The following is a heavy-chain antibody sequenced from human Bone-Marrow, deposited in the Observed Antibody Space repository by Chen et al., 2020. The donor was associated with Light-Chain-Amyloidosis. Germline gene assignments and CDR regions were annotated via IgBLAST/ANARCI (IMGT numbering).Heavy chain of an antibody. Sequence: CKGSGYTFPDYWIGWVRQMPGKGLEWMGVIYPDDSDARYSPSFEGQVTISADKSITTAYLQWRSLKASDTAMYYCARRRDGYNFDYWGQGTLVTVSS. CDR1: GYTFPDYW. CDR3: ARRRDGYNFDY. J-gene: IGHJ4*02. V-gene: IGHV5-51*01. CDR2: IYPDDSDA. D-gene: IGHD5-12*01.